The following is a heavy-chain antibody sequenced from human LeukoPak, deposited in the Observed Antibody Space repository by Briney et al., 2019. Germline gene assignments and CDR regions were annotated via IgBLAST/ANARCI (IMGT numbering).Heavy chain of an antibody. D-gene: IGHD5-12*01. CDR3: ARAVATLLYFDY. CDR2: INPSGGST. J-gene: IGHJ4*02. CDR1: GYTFTSYY. Sequence: GASVKVSCKASGYTFTSYYMHWVRQAPGQGLEWMGLINPSGGSTSYAQKFQGRVTMTRDTSTSTVYMELSSLRSEDTAVYYCARAVATLLYFDYWGQGALVTVSS. V-gene: IGHV1-46*03.